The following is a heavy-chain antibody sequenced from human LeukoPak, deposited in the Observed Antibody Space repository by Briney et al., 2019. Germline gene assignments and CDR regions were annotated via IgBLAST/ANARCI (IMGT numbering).Heavy chain of an antibody. CDR1: GDSISSSSYY. CDR2: IYYSGST. V-gene: IGHV4-39*07. CDR3: ARGYCSGGSCYSSPEY. J-gene: IGHJ4*02. Sequence: SETLSLTCTVSGDSISSSSYYWGWIRQPPGKGLEWIGSIYYSGSTYYNPSLKSRVTISLDTSKNQFSLKLSSVTAADTAVYYCARGYCSGGSCYSSPEYWGQGTLVTVSS. D-gene: IGHD2-15*01.